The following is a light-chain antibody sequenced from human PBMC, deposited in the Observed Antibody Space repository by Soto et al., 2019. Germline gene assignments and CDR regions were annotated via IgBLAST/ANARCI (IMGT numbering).Light chain of an antibody. CDR3: QQYNSYSVT. CDR2: KAS. V-gene: IGKV1-5*03. J-gene: IGKJ1*01. CDR1: QSINSW. Sequence: DIQLTQPPSTLSASVGDRVTITCRASQSINSWLAWYQQKPGKAPKLLIYKASSLESGVPSRFSGSGSGTEFTLTISSLQPDDFATYYCQQYNSYSVTFGQGTNVDIK.